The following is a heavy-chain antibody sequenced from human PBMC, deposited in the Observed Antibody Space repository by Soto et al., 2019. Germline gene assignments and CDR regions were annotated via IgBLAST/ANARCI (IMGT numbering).Heavy chain of an antibody. CDR2: ISSSSSYI. Sequence: LRLSCAASGFTFSSYSMNWVRQAPGKGLEWVSSISSSSSYIYYADSVKGRFTISRDNAKNSLYLQMNSLRAEDTAVYYCARDLWDFWSGYHNWFDPWGQGILVTVSS. J-gene: IGHJ5*02. D-gene: IGHD3-3*01. CDR1: GFTFSSYS. V-gene: IGHV3-21*01. CDR3: ARDLWDFWSGYHNWFDP.